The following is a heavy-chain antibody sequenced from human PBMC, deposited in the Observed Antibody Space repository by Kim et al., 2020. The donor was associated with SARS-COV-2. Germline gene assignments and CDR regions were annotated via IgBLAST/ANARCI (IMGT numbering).Heavy chain of an antibody. D-gene: IGHD6-19*01. CDR3: ARGAVAGTFY. V-gene: IGHV7-4-1*02. J-gene: IGHJ4*02. Sequence: NTTYAQVFTGRFVFSLDTSVSTAYLQISSLKAEDTAVYYCARGAVAGTFYWGQGTLVTVSS. CDR2: NT.